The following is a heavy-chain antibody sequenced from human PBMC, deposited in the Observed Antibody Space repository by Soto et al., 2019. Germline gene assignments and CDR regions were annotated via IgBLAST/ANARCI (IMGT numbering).Heavy chain of an antibody. V-gene: IGHV3-23*01. CDR3: TKGSSGWYSGY. Sequence: EAQLLESGGGLVQYGGSLRLSCVASGFTFSSYAMNWVRQAPGKGLEWVSSISGSGGSTYNADSVKGRFTISRDNSKNTPYLQMNSLRAEDTAVYYCTKGSSGWYSGYWGQGTLVTVSS. CDR1: GFTFSSYA. D-gene: IGHD6-19*01. J-gene: IGHJ4*02. CDR2: ISGSGGST.